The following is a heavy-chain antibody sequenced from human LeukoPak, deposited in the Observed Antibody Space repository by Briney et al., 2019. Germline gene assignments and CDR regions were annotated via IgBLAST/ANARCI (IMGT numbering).Heavy chain of an antibody. CDR3: ARALPGGGGSYYDS. V-gene: IGHV4-61*02. CDR1: GGSISSGSYY. Sequence: SQTLSLTCTVSGGSISSGSYYWSWIRPPAGKGLEWIGRIYTSGSTNYNPSLKSRVTISVDTSKNQFSLKLSFVTAADTAVYYCARALPGGGGSYYDSWGQGILVTVSS. D-gene: IGHD2-15*01. J-gene: IGHJ4*02. CDR2: IYTSGST.